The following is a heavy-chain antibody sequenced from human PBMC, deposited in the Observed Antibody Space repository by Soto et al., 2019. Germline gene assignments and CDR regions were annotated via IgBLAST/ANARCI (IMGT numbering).Heavy chain of an antibody. D-gene: IGHD6-6*01. CDR2: ISGSGGST. V-gene: IGHV3-23*01. CDR1: GFTFSSYA. J-gene: IGHJ6*02. CDR3: ARALVPDYYYYGMDV. Sequence: GGSLRLSCAASGFTFSSYAMSWVRQAPGKGLEWVSAISGSGGSTYYADSVKGRFTISRDNSKNTLYLQMNSLRAEDTAVYYCARALVPDYYYYGMDVWGQGTTVTVSS.